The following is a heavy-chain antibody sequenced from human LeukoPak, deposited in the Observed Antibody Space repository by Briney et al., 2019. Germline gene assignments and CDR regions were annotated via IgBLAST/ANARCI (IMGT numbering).Heavy chain of an antibody. CDR1: GFTFSSYG. CDR2: ISYDGSNK. Sequence: GGSLRLSCAASGFTFSSYGMHWVRQAPGKGLEWVAVISYDGSNKYYADSVKGRFTISRDNSKNTLYLQMNSLRAEDTAVYYCAKGPYYYGSGSEIDYWGQGTLVTVSS. CDR3: AKGPYYYGSGSEIDY. V-gene: IGHV3-30*18. D-gene: IGHD3-10*01. J-gene: IGHJ4*02.